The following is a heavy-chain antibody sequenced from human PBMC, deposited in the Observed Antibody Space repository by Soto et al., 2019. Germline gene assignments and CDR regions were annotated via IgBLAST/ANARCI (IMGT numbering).Heavy chain of an antibody. CDR1: GDTVSNTGAA. J-gene: IGHJ4*02. Sequence: SQTLSLTCAISGDTVSNTGAAWNWIRQSPSRGLEWLGRTYYRSKWHYDYAVSVKSRVSIDPDTSKNQFSLQLDSVTPEDTAVYYCTRLTNIAPYYFDYWGQGTLVTVSS. CDR2: TYYRSKWHY. CDR3: TRLTNIAPYYFDY. V-gene: IGHV6-1*01. D-gene: IGHD6-13*01.